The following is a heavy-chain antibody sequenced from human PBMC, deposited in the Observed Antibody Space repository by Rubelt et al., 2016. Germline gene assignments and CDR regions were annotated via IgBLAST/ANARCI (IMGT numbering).Heavy chain of an antibody. J-gene: IGHJ1*01. Sequence: VQLVESGGGVVRPGGSLRLSCAASGFTFDDYGMSWVRQAPGKGLEWVAVIWYDGSNKYYADSVKGRFTISRDNSKSTLYLQMNSLRAEDTAVYYCAWGWSGYPSDSGLFQHWGQGTLVTVSS. D-gene: IGHD3-3*01. CDR2: IWYDGSNK. CDR3: AWGWSGYPSDSGLFQH. V-gene: IGHV3-33*08. CDR1: GFTFDDYG.